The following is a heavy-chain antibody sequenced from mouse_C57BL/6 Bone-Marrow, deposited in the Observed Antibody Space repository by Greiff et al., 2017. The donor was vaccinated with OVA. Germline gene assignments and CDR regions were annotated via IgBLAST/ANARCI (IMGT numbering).Heavy chain of an antibody. CDR2: IYPGNSDT. CDR3: TREGLRLSWFAY. J-gene: IGHJ3*01. V-gene: IGHV1-5*01. Sequence: VQLQQSGTVLARPGASVKMSCKTSGYTFTSYWMHWVKQRPGQGLEWIGAIYPGNSDTSYNQKFKGKAKLTAVTSASTAYMELSSLTNEDSAVYYCTREGLRLSWFAYGGQGTLVTVSA. D-gene: IGHD3-2*02. CDR1: GYTFTSYW.